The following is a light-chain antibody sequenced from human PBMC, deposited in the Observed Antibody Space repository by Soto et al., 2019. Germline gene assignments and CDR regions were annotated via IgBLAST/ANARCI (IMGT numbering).Light chain of an antibody. CDR2: GAS. V-gene: IGKV3-20*01. CDR3: QQYSSYSPWL. Sequence: ESMLTQSPGTLSLSPGERATLSCRASQSVSTRYLAWYQQKPGQAPRLLIYGASIRATGIPDRFSGSGAGTDFTLTISSLLPEDSATYYCQQYSSYSPWLFGQGTKVEI. CDR1: QSVSTRY. J-gene: IGKJ1*01.